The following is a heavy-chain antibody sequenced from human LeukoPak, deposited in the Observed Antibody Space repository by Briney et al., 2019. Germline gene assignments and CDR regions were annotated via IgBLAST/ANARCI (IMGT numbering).Heavy chain of an antibody. CDR1: GFAFSSNW. J-gene: IGHJ4*02. CDR2: INSGGSGT. CDR3: ATREGYDSGWYYFDY. Sequence: GGSLRLSCAASGFAFSSNWMHWVRQTPGKGLVWVSRINSGGSGTRYAASVEGRFTISRDNVKNTLYLQMDSLRAEDTAVYYCATREGYDSGWYYFDYWGQGTLVTVSS. D-gene: IGHD6-19*01. V-gene: IGHV3-74*01.